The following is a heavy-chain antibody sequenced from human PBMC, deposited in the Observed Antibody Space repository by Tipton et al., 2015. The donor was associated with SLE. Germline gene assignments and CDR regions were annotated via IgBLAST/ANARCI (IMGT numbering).Heavy chain of an antibody. CDR1: GDSISNNNW. V-gene: IGHV4-4*02. D-gene: IGHD1-20*01. J-gene: IGHJ4*02. CDR2: IYYRGNS. Sequence: TLSLTCDVSGDSISNNNWWTWVRRPPGKGLEWLAYIYYRGNSNYNPSRRGRVTVSVDTSKNQFSLRLSSVTAADTAVYYCARVSYDWGSTQYYLDYWGQGTLDTVS. CDR3: ARVSYDWGSTQYYLDY.